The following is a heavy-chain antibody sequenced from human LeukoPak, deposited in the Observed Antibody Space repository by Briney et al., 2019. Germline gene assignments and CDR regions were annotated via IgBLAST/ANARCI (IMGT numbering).Heavy chain of an antibody. J-gene: IGHJ3*02. V-gene: IGHV3-53*01. CDR1: GFTVSSNY. CDR2: TYSGDST. D-gene: IGHD4-17*01. Sequence: GGSLRLSCAASGFTVSSNYISWVRQAPGKGLEWVSVTYSGDSTYYAESVKGRFSISRDNSKNTVYLQMNSLRAEDAAVYYCARGGYGEYVQAFDIWGQGTMVTVSS. CDR3: ARGGYGEYVQAFDI.